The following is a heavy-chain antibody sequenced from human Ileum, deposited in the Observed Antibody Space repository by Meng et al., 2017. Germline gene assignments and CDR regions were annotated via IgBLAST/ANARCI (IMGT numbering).Heavy chain of an antibody. CDR1: GRSISSSDW. Sequence: QGQRTESGPGLVEPSGTLSLTCAVSGRSISSSDWWRWVRQPPGKGLEWIAEMNLGGSPNYNPSLKSRVTMSVDKSNDHLSLQLTSVTAADTAVYYCAHIFDSWGQGTLVTVSS. CDR2: MNLGGSP. J-gene: IGHJ4*02. CDR3: AHIFDS. V-gene: IGHV4-4*02.